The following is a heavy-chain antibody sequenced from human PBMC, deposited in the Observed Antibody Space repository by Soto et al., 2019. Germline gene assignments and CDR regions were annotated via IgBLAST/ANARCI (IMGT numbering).Heavy chain of an antibody. CDR2: IRSKANSYAT. CDR1: GFTFSGSA. CDR3: TRSPFLADYYYYMDV. D-gene: IGHD2-21*01. J-gene: IGHJ6*03. V-gene: IGHV3-73*01. Sequence: GGSLRLSCAASGFTFSGSAMHWVRQASGKGLEWVGRIRSKANSYATAYAASVKGRFTISRDDSKNTAYLQMNSLKTEDTAVYYCTRSPFLADYYYYMDVWGKGTTVTVSS.